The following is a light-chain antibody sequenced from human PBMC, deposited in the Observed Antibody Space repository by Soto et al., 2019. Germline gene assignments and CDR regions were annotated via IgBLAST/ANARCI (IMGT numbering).Light chain of an antibody. CDR1: SSDVGGYNY. J-gene: IGLJ2*01. Sequence: QPVLTQPASVSGSPGQSITISCTGTSSDVGGYNYVSWYQQHPGKAPKLMIYEVSNRPSGVSNRFSGSKSGNTASLTISGLQAEDEADYYCSSYTSSSFVVFGGGTQLTVL. CDR2: EVS. V-gene: IGLV2-14*01. CDR3: SSYTSSSFVV.